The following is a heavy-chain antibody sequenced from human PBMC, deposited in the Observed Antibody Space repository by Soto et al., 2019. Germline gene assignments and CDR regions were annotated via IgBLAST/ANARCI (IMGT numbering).Heavy chain of an antibody. D-gene: IGHD3-10*01. CDR2: IYSGGST. CDR3: ARGRGPYYYYGMDV. Sequence: VQLVETGGGLIQPGGSLRLSCAASGFTVSSNYMSWVRQAPGKGLEWVSVIYSGGSTYYADSVKGRFTISRDNSKNTLYLQMNSLRAEDTAVYYCARGRGPYYYYGMDVWGQGTTVTVSS. J-gene: IGHJ6*02. CDR1: GFTVSSNY. V-gene: IGHV3-53*02.